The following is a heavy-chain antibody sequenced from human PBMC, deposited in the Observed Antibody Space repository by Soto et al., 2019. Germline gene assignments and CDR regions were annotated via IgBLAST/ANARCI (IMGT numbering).Heavy chain of an antibody. CDR3: ARGWFYCTNGVCQPNGDNWLDP. Sequence: SVKVSCKASGGTFSSYAISWARQAPGQGLEWMGGIIPIFGTANYAQKFQGRVTITADESTSTAYMELSSLRSEDTAVYYCARGWFYCTNGVCQPNGDNWLDPWGQGTLVTVSS. CDR2: IIPIFGTA. CDR1: GGTFSSYA. V-gene: IGHV1-69*13. J-gene: IGHJ5*02. D-gene: IGHD2-8*01.